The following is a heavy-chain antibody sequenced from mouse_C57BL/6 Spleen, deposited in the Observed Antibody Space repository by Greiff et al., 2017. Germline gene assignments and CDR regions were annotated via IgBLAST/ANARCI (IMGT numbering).Heavy chain of an antibody. V-gene: IGHV1-15*01. Sequence: QVQLKQSGAELVRPGASVTLSCKASGYIFTDYEMHWVKQTPVHGLEWIGAIDPETGGTAYNQKFKGKAILTADKSSSTAYMELRSLTSEDSAVYYCTRGGYYGSFDYWGQGTTLTVSS. CDR3: TRGGYYGSFDY. J-gene: IGHJ2*01. CDR1: GYIFTDYE. CDR2: IDPETGGT. D-gene: IGHD1-1*01.